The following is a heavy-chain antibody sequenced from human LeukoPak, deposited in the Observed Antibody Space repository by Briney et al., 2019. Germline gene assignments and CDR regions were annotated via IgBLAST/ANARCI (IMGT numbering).Heavy chain of an antibody. J-gene: IGHJ4*02. CDR1: GGSISSSSYY. CDR2: IYYSGST. Sequence: SETLSLTCTVSGGSISSSSYYWGWIRQPPGKGLDWIGSIYYSGSTCYNPSLKSRFTISVDTSKNQFSLKLSSVTAADTAVYYCARGLRVPQENYFDYWGQGTLVTVSS. CDR3: ARGLRVPQENYFDY. V-gene: IGHV4-39*07. D-gene: IGHD4/OR15-4a*01.